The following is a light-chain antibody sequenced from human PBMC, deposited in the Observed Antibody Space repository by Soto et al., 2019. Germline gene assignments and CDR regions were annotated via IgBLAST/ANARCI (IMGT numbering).Light chain of an antibody. J-gene: IGKJ4*01. CDR1: QSISSW. Sequence: LACRCAIIRDGGTITFLASQSISSWLAWYQQKPGKAPKLLIYDASSLESGVPSRFSGSGSGTEFTLTISSLQPDDFTTYCCPPYSSYSPLPSAGGTKLEIK. CDR2: DAS. V-gene: IGKV1-5*01. CDR3: PPYSSYSPLP.